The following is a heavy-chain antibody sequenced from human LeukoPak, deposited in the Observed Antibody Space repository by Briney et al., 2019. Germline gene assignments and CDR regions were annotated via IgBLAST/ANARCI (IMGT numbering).Heavy chain of an antibody. CDR1: GDSMNNYD. J-gene: IGHJ4*02. V-gene: IGHV4-4*07. Sequence: SETLSLTCTVSGDSMNNYDWTWIRQPAGKGLEWIGRIYISGNTMYNPSLESRVTMSLDTSKNHFSLKLRSVTAADTAVYFCARGGVLHTYFDYWGQGTLVSVSS. D-gene: IGHD3-16*01. CDR2: IYISGNT. CDR3: ARGGVLHTYFDY.